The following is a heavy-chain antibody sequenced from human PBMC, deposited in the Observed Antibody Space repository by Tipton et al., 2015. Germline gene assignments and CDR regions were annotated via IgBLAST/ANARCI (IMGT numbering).Heavy chain of an antibody. J-gene: IGHJ1*01. CDR2: IDPQNGVT. V-gene: IGHV1-2*06. D-gene: IGHD1-14*01. CDR3: ATDSLRTTLGSH. Sequence: QVQLVQSGAEVGEPGASLMVSCKASGYAFTDYHIHWMRQAPGQGLEWMGQIDPQNGVTNYAQGFRGRVTMTRDAFIRTAYMELRGLRSDDTAVYFCATDSLRTTLGSHWGQGTLVTVSS. CDR1: GYAFTDYH.